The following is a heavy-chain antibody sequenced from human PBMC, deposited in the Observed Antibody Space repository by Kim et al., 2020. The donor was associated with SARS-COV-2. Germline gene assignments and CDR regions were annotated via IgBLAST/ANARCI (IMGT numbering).Heavy chain of an antibody. CDR3: AKGRNDILTGYYSSYFDY. D-gene: IGHD3-9*01. V-gene: IGHV3-23*01. J-gene: IGHJ4*02. Sequence: KGRFTISRDNSKNMLYLQMNSLSAEDTAVYYCAKGRNDILTGYYSSYFDYWGQGTLVTVSS.